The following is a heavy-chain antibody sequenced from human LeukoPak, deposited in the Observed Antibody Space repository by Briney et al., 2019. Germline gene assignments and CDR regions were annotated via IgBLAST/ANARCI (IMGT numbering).Heavy chain of an antibody. Sequence: SETLSLTCDVSGFSISSGTHYWTWVRQPVGKGLEWLGRIFTSGSPTYNSSLKSRLTISLDKSKNQFSLRLSSVTAADTAVYYCARRWNYKDAFDIWGQGTMVTVSS. CDR1: GFSISSGTHY. D-gene: IGHD1-7*01. CDR2: IFTSGSP. J-gene: IGHJ3*02. V-gene: IGHV4-61*02. CDR3: ARRWNYKDAFDI.